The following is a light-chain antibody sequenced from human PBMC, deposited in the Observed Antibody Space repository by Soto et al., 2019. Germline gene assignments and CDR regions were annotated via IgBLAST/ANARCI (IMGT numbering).Light chain of an antibody. Sequence: QSVLTQPPSVSGAPGPRVTISFTWSSSNIGAGYNVHWYQQLPGTAPKLLIYVNSNRPSGVPDRFSGSKSGTSASLAITGLQAEDEADYYCQSYDSSLSGVVFGGGTTLTVL. CDR1: SSNIGAGYN. V-gene: IGLV1-40*01. CDR3: QSYDSSLSGVV. CDR2: VNS. J-gene: IGLJ2*01.